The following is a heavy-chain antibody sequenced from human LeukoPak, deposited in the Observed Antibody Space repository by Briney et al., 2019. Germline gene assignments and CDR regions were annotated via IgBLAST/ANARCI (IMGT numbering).Heavy chain of an antibody. Sequence: SETLSLTCAVYGGSFSGYYWSWIRQPPGKGLEWIGEINHSGTTNNNPSIKSRVTISVDTSKNQFSLKLSSVTAADTAVYYCARSIVVVPAAMGDYYYYYMDVWGKGTTVTVSS. CDR3: ARSIVVVPAAMGDYYYYYMDV. V-gene: IGHV4-34*01. CDR2: INHSGTT. CDR1: GGSFSGYY. J-gene: IGHJ6*03. D-gene: IGHD2-2*01.